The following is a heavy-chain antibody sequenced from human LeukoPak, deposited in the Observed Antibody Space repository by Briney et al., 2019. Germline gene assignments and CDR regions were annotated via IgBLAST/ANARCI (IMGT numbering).Heavy chain of an antibody. D-gene: IGHD1-26*01. V-gene: IGHV3-23*01. J-gene: IGHJ4*02. CDR3: AKLYSGSYGSFDY. Sequence: PGGSLRLSCAASGFTFSSYAMSWVRQAPGKGLEWVSAISGSGSSTYYADSVKGRFTISRDNSKSTLYLQMNSLRVEDTAVYYCAKLYSGSYGSFDYWGQGTLVTVSS. CDR1: GFTFSSYA. CDR2: ISGSGSST.